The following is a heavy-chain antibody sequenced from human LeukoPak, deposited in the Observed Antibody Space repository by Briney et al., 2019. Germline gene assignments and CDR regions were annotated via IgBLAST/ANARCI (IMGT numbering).Heavy chain of an antibody. J-gene: IGHJ4*02. CDR1: GGSISSGKYY. CDR2: IYTSGST. CDR3: ARGGNWESYYFDF. Sequence: SQTLSLTCTVSGGSISSGKYYWHWIRQPAGKGLEWIGHIYTSGSTTYNPALKSRVTISLDTSKGQFSLKLSSVTAADTAVYYCARGGNWESYYFDFWGQGTLVTVSS. D-gene: IGHD1-1*01. V-gene: IGHV4-61*09.